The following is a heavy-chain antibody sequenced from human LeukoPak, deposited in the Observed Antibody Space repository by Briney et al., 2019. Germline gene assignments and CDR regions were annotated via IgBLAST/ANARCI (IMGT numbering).Heavy chain of an antibody. CDR2: IDNSGNN. CDR3: ARHRWGDGFCDY. J-gene: IGHJ4*02. V-gene: IGHV4-59*08. CDR1: GASIRRYY. D-gene: IGHD3/OR15-3a*01. Sequence: SDTLSLTCAVSGASIRRYYWSWIRQPPRKGLEWLGYIDNSGNNNYNPSLKGRVNQSVDTSKKQFFLKLTSVTAAGRAVYYCARHRWGDGFCDYWDQGTVVTVSA.